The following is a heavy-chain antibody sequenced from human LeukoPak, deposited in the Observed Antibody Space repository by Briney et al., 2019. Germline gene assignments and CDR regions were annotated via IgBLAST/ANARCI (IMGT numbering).Heavy chain of an antibody. CDR1: GFTFSSYS. CDR2: ISSSSSYI. V-gene: IGHV3-21*01. D-gene: IGHD2-15*01. J-gene: IGHJ4*02. Sequence: GGSLRLSCAASGFTFSSYSRNWVRQAPGKGLEWVSSISSSSSYIYYADSVKGRFTISRDNAKNSLYLQMNSLRAEDTAVYYCARVRIGGYCSGGTCYGGNYFDYWGQGTLVTVSS. CDR3: ARVRIGGYCSGGTCYGGNYFDY.